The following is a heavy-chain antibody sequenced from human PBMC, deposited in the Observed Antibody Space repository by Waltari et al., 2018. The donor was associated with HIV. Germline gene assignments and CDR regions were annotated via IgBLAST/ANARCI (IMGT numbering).Heavy chain of an antibody. D-gene: IGHD3-22*01. CDR3: ARVLHYYDSSGYYYGYYYYGMDV. CDR2: IYYSGST. V-gene: IGHV4-59*01. J-gene: IGHJ6*02. CDR1: GGSISSYY. Sequence: QVQLQESGPGLVKPSETLSLTCTVSGGSISSYYWSWIRQPPGKGLEWLGYIYYSGSTNINPSLKSRVTISVDTSKNQFSLKRSSVTAADTAVYYCARVLHYYDSSGYYYGYYYYGMDVWGQGTTVTVSS.